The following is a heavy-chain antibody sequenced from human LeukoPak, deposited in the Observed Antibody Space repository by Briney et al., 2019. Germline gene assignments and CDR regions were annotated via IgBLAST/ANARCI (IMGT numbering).Heavy chain of an antibody. CDR2: INFSGNT. CDR3: ARSSSSLGMY. V-gene: IGHV4-39*01. CDR1: GGSISSTSYY. Sequence: SETLSLTCTVSGGSISSTSYYWGWIRQPPGKGLEWIGSINFSGNTYYNPSLKSRVTISVDTPKNQFSLKVSSVTAADTAVYYCARSSSSLGMYCGQGALVTVSS. D-gene: IGHD1-14*01. J-gene: IGHJ4*02.